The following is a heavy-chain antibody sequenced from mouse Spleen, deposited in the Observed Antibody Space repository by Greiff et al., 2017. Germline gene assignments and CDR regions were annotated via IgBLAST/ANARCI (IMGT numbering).Heavy chain of an antibody. CDR1: GYTFTDYY. CDR3: ARNRGYSYYFDY. Sequence: EVQLQQSGPELVKPGASVKISCKASGYTFTDYYMNWVKQSHGKSLEWIGDINPNNGGTSYNQKFKGKATLTVDKSSSTAYMELRSLTSEDSAVYYCARNRGYSYYFDYWGQGTTLTVSS. V-gene: IGHV1-26*01. CDR2: INPNNGGT. D-gene: IGHD3-1*01. J-gene: IGHJ2*01.